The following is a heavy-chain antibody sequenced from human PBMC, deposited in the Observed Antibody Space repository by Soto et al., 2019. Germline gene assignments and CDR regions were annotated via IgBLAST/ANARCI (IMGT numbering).Heavy chain of an antibody. Sequence: LSLTCSVSGASITSDGYYWSWIRQFPGKGLEWIGHIYYSGNSYYNLSLGSRLLISVDTSKNQFSLKLSSVTAADTAVYYCARTVGSGSPDFDYWGQGILVTVSS. CDR3: ARTVGSGSPDFDY. CDR1: GASITSDGYY. D-gene: IGHD3-10*01. CDR2: IYYSGNS. J-gene: IGHJ4*02. V-gene: IGHV4-31*02.